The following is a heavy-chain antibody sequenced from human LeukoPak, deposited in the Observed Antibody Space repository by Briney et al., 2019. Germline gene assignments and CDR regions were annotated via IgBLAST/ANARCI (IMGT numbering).Heavy chain of an antibody. CDR3: AREEFCNGGGCSFDS. V-gene: IGHV4-4*07. CDR1: GGSLSSYY. CDR2: IYPSGTT. Sequence: SETLSLTCSVSGGSLSSYYWSWIRQSAGKGLEWIGRIYPSGTTNYNPSLKSRVTVSLDTYKNHFSLKLSSVTAADTAMYYCAREEFCNGGGCSFDSWGQGALVTVSS. D-gene: IGHD2-15*01. J-gene: IGHJ4*02.